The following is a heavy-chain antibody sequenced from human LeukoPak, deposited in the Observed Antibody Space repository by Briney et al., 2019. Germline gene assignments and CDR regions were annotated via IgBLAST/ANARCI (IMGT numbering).Heavy chain of an antibody. CDR1: GYTFTGYY. D-gene: IGHD3-10*01. V-gene: IGHV1-2*06. J-gene: IGHJ5*02. CDR2: INPNSGGT. CDR3: ARDLVPMVRGEGWFDP. Sequence: ASVKVSCKASGYTFTGYYMHWVRQAPGQGLEWMGRINPNSGGTNYAQTFQGRVTMTRDTSISTAYMELSRLRSDDTAVYYCARDLVPMVRGEGWFDPWGQGTLVTVSS.